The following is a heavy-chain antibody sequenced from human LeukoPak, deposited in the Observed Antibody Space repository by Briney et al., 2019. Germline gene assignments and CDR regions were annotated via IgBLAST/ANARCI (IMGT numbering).Heavy chain of an antibody. CDR1: GGSISSYY. Sequence: SETLSLTCTVSGGSISSYYWSWIRQPPGKGLEWIGYIYYSGSTNYNPSLKSRVTISVDTSKNQFSLKLSSVTAADTAVYYCARGDFWSGYYSDNWGQGTLVTVSS. V-gene: IGHV4-59*12. CDR2: IYYSGST. J-gene: IGHJ4*02. CDR3: ARGDFWSGYYSDN. D-gene: IGHD3-3*01.